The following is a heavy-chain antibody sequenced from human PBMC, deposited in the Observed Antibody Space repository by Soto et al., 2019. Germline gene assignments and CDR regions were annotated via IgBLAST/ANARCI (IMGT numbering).Heavy chain of an antibody. J-gene: IGHJ6*02. CDR3: ARRILLTTYYYYYGMDV. D-gene: IGHD4-4*01. CDR1: GGSISSGGYY. V-gene: IGHV4-31*03. Sequence: SETLSLTCTVSGGSISSGGYYWSWIRQHPGKGLEWIGYIYYSGSTYYNPSLKSRVTISVDTSKNQFSLKLSSVTAADTAVYYCARRILLTTYYYYYGMDVWGQGTTVTVSS. CDR2: IYYSGST.